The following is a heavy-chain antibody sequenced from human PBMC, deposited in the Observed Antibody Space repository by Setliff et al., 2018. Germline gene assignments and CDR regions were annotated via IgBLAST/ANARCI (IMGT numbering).Heavy chain of an antibody. CDR2: ISRDTDYT. CDR3: ARISRLYTSSWDDY. CDR1: GFTFSDYY. V-gene: IGHV3-11*06. Sequence: PGGSLRLSCAASGFTFSDYYMSWIRQAPGKGLEWISGISRDTDYTDYAESVKGRFTIFRDNAKNSVYLQMNRLRAEDTAVYYCARISRLYTSSWDDYWGRGTLVTVSS. D-gene: IGHD6-13*01. J-gene: IGHJ4*02.